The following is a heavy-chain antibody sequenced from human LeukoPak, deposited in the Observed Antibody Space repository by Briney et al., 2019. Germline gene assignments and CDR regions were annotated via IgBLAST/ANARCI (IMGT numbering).Heavy chain of an antibody. CDR3: ARDRVNYYDSIPFDY. Sequence: SETLSLTCTVSGGSISNYYWNWIRQPAGKGLEWIGHIYASGSTNYNPSLKSRVTMSVDTSKNQFSLKLSSVTAADTAVYYCARDRVNYYDSIPFDYWGQGSLVTVSS. CDR2: IYASGST. V-gene: IGHV4-4*07. D-gene: IGHD3-22*01. CDR1: GGSISNYY. J-gene: IGHJ4*02.